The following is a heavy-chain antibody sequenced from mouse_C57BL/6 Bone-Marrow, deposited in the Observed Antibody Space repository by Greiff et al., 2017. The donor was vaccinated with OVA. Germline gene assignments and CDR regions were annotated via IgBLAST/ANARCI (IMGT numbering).Heavy chain of an antibody. CDR1: GFTFSDYY. D-gene: IGHD1-1*01. J-gene: IGHJ1*03. V-gene: IGHV5-12*01. CDR2: ISNGGGST. Sequence: EVQVVESGGGLVQPGGSLKLSCAASGFTFSDYYMYWVRQTPEKRLEWVAYISNGGGSTYYQDTVKGRFTISRDNAKNTLYLQMSRLKSGDTAMYYCARHYCGSSYPDWYYDVWGTGTTVTVSS. CDR3: ARHYCGSSYPDWYYDV.